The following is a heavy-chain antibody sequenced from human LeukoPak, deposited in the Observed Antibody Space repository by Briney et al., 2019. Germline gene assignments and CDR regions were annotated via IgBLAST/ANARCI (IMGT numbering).Heavy chain of an antibody. J-gene: IGHJ4*02. CDR2: ISSSSYI. CDR1: GFTFSSYS. D-gene: IGHD3-10*01. CDR3: AREAMVRGVTSFDY. V-gene: IGHV3-21*01. Sequence: GGSLRLSCAASGFTFSSYSMNWVRQAPGKGLEWVSSISSSSYIYYADSVKGRFTISRDNAKNSLYLQMNSLRAEDTAVYYCAREAMVRGVTSFDYWGQGTLVTVSS.